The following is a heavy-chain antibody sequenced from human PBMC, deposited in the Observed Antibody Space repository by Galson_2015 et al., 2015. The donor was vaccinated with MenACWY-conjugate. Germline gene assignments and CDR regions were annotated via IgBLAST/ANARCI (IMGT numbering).Heavy chain of an antibody. CDR2: VRSKNYGGTT. Sequence: SLRLSCAASGFTFGDYAMSWFRQAPGKGLEWVGFVRSKNYGGTTEYAASVKGRFTISRDDSKRIAYLQMKSLKIEDTAVYYCSRDLIRSVPSEAHEYYFDHWGQGPLVTVSS. CDR1: GFTFGDYA. J-gene: IGHJ4*02. V-gene: IGHV3-49*03. CDR3: SRDLIRSVPSEAHEYYFDH. D-gene: IGHD2-2*01.